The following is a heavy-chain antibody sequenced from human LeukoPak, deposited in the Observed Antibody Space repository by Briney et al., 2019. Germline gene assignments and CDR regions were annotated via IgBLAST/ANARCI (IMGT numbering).Heavy chain of an antibody. J-gene: IGHJ5*02. CDR3: ARVIGEHSSSWYKNIYNWFDP. D-gene: IGHD6-13*01. CDR1: GYTFTGYY. Sequence: GASVKVSCKASGYTFTGYYMHWVRQAPGQGLEWMGWINPNSGGTNYAQKFQGRVTMTRDTSISTAYMELSRLRSDDTAVYYCARVIGEHSSSWYKNIYNWFDPWGQGTLVTVSS. CDR2: INPNSGGT. V-gene: IGHV1-2*02.